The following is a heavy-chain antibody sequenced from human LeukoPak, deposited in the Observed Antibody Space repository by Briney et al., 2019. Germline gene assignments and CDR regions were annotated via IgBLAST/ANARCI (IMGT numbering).Heavy chain of an antibody. CDR1: GYTFTSYG. Sequence: PVASVKVSCKASGYTFTSYGISWVRQAPGQGLEWMGLITTYNGNTNYAQNIQGRVTMTTDTSTSTAYMELRSLRSDDTAVYYCARDQLTLGEFSLDYWGQGTLVTVSS. CDR2: ITTYNGNT. V-gene: IGHV1-18*01. CDR3: ARDQLTLGEFSLDY. D-gene: IGHD3-16*02. J-gene: IGHJ4*02.